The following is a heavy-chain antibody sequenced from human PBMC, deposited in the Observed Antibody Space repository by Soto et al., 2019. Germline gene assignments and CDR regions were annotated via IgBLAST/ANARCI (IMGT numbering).Heavy chain of an antibody. V-gene: IGHV1-69*13. CDR2: VIPIFGTA. CDR3: ASAPGYCSSTSCLSYTPRYSSSWYAPFDY. D-gene: IGHD2-2*01. J-gene: IGHJ4*02. Sequence: GASVKVSCKASGGTFSSYAISWVRQAPGQGLEWMGGVIPIFGTANYAQKFQGRVTITADESTSTAYMELSSLRSEDTAVYYCASAPGYCSSTSCLSYTPRYSSSWYAPFDYWGQGTLVTVSS. CDR1: GGTFSSYA.